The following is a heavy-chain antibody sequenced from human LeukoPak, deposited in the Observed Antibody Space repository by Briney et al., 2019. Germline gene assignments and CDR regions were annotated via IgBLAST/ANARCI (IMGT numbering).Heavy chain of an antibody. CDR3: AKDWGSSRYCSSTSCPEGTFDI. V-gene: IGHV3-30*02. CDR1: GFTFSSYG. Sequence: GGSLRLSCAASGFTFSSYGVHWVRQAPGKGLEWVAFIRYDGSNKYYADSVKGRFTISRDNSKNTLYLQMNSLRAEDTAVYYCAKDWGSSRYCSSTSCPEGTFDIWGQGTMVTVSS. D-gene: IGHD2-2*01. J-gene: IGHJ3*02. CDR2: IRYDGSNK.